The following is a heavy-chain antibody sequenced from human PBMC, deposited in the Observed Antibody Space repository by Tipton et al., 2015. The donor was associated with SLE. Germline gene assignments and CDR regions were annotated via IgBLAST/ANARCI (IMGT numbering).Heavy chain of an antibody. J-gene: IGHJ5*02. D-gene: IGHD3-10*01. Sequence: SLRLSCAASGFTFNNFAMSWVRQAPGKGLEWVSGTSGGGGSTYFAESVKGRFTISRDNSKNTLYLQMNSLRAEDTAVYYCAKHYHGSGRTAAPFDPWGQGTLVIVSA. V-gene: IGHV3-23*01. CDR1: GFTFNNFA. CDR3: AKHYHGSGRTAAPFDP. CDR2: TSGGGGST.